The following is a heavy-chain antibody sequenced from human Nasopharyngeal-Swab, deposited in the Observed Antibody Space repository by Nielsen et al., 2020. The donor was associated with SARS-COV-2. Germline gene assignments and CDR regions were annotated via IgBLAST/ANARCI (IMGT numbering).Heavy chain of an antibody. CDR3: AKNRDSVAGTPDDAFDI. CDR2: IYYGGDIT. V-gene: IGHV3-23*03. Sequence: WIRQPPGKGLEWVSVIYYGGDITYYADSVKGRFTTSRDNSKNTVHLQMNSLGADDTAIYYCAKNRDSVAGTPDDAFDIWGQGTMVTVSS. J-gene: IGHJ3*02. D-gene: IGHD6-19*01.